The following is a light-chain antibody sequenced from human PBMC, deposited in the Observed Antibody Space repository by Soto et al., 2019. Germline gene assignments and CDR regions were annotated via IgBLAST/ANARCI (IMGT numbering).Light chain of an antibody. Sequence: DIQMTQSPSTLSASVGDRVSITCRASQSISSWLAWYQQTPGKAPNILIYDASSFQSGVPSRFSGIGSGTEFTLTISSLQPDDFATYYCQQYNSNWTFGQGTKVDIK. CDR1: QSISSW. V-gene: IGKV1-5*01. CDR2: DAS. J-gene: IGKJ1*01. CDR3: QQYNSNWT.